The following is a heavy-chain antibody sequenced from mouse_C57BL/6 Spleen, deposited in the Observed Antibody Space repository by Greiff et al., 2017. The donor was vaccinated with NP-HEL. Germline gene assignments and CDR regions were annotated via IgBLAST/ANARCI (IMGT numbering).Heavy chain of an antibody. Sequence: EVQLKESGPGLVKPSQSLSLTCSVTGYSITSGYYWNWIRQFPGNKLEWMGYISYDGSNNYNPSLKNRISITRDTSKNQFFLKLNSVTTEDTATYYCAREGLWLRRTGYFDYWGQGTTLTVSS. V-gene: IGHV3-6*01. CDR2: ISYDGSN. D-gene: IGHD2-2*01. CDR1: GYSITSGYY. CDR3: AREGLWLRRTGYFDY. J-gene: IGHJ2*01.